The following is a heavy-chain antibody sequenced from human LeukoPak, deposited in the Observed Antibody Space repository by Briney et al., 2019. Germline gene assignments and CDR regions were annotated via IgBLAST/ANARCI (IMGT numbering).Heavy chain of an antibody. CDR3: ARGKRRRDYGGNWGDY. Sequence: PSETLSLTRAVYGGSFSGYYWSWIRQPPGKGLEWIGEINHSGSTNYNPSLKSRVTISVDTSKNQFSLKLSSVTAADTAVYYCARGKRRRDYGGNWGDYWGQGTLVTVSS. V-gene: IGHV4-34*01. D-gene: IGHD4-23*01. CDR1: GGSFSGYY. CDR2: INHSGST. J-gene: IGHJ4*02.